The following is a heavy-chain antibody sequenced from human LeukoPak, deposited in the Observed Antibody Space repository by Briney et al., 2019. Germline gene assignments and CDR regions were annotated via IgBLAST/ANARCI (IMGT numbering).Heavy chain of an antibody. CDR3: ARLAPPTLLWFGEGWFDP. V-gene: IGHV4-59*08. CDR1: GGSISSYY. CDR2: IYYSGST. J-gene: IGHJ5*02. D-gene: IGHD3-10*01. Sequence: PSETLSLTCTVSGGSISSYYWSWIRQPPGKGLEWIGYIYYSGSTNYNPSLKSRVTISVDTSKNQFSLKLSSVTAADTAVYYCARLAPPTLLWFGEGWFDPWGQGTLVTVSS.